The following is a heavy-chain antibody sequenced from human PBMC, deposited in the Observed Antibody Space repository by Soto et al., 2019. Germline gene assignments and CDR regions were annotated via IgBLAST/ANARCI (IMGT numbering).Heavy chain of an antibody. CDR1: GFTFSNAW. J-gene: IGHJ4*02. Sequence: GGSLRLSCAASGFTFSNAWMSWVRQAPGKGLEWVGRIKSKTDGGTTDYAAPVNGRFTISRDDSKNTLYLQMNSLKTEDTAVYYCTTGRVMGIAAAGTLFMDYWGQGTLVTVSS. CDR3: TTGRVMGIAAAGTLFMDY. V-gene: IGHV3-15*01. D-gene: IGHD6-13*01. CDR2: IKSKTDGGTT.